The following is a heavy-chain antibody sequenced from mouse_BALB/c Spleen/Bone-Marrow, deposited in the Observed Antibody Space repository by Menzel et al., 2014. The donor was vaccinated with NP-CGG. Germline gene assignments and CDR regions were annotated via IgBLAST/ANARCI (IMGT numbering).Heavy chain of an antibody. CDR3: TRGEDY. J-gene: IGHJ2*01. V-gene: IGHV14-3*02. CDR1: GFNIKDTF. Sequence: VHVKQSGAELVKPGASVKLSCTGSGFNIKDTFMHWVKQRPELGLEWIGRIDPANGNTKYDPKFQGKATITADTSSNTAYLRLTRLTSEDTAVYYCTRGEDYWGQGTTLAVSS. CDR2: IDPANGNT.